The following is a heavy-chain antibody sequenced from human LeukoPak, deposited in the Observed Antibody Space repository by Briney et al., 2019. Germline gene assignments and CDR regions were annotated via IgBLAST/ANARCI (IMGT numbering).Heavy chain of an antibody. CDR2: ISTDGRHQ. CDR3: ARAGNYYDIVESDY. J-gene: IGHJ4*02. Sequence: PGGSLRLSCAASGFTFSSYGIHWVRQAPGRGPEWVAAISTDGRHQHYVDSVKGRFSISRDNSKDILYLQMNSLTGVDTAVYYCARAGNYYDIVESDYWGQGTLVTVSS. V-gene: IGHV3-30*03. CDR1: GFTFSSYG. D-gene: IGHD3-22*01.